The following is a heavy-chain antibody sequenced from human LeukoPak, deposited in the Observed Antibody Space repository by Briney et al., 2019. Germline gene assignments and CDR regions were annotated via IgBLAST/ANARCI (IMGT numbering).Heavy chain of an antibody. CDR3: ARGYYDSSGYYTRIEYFQH. V-gene: IGHV1-69*13. Sequence: GASVKVSCKASGGTFSSYAISWVRQAPGQGLEWMGGIIPIFGTANYAQKFQGRVTITADESTSTAYMELSSLGSEDTAVYYCARGYYDSSGYYTRIEYFQHWGQGTLVTVSS. D-gene: IGHD3-22*01. CDR1: GGTFSSYA. J-gene: IGHJ1*01. CDR2: IIPIFGTA.